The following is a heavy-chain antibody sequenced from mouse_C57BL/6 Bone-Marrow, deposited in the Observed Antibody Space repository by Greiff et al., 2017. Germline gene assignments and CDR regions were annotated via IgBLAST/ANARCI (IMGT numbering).Heavy chain of an antibody. D-gene: IGHD1-2*01. Sequence: QVQLQQSGAELARPGASVKMSCKASGYTFTSYTMHWVKPRPGQGLEWIGYINPSSGYTKYNQKFKDKATLTADKSSSTAYMQLSSLTSEDSAVYYCASITTVDVWGTGTTVTVSA. CDR2: INPSSGYT. V-gene: IGHV1-4*01. J-gene: IGHJ1*03. CDR1: GYTFTSYT. CDR3: ASITTVDV.